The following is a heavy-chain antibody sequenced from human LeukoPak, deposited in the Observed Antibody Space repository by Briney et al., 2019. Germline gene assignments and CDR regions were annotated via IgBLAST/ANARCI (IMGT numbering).Heavy chain of an antibody. V-gene: IGHV3-15*01. Sequence: GGSLRLSCAASGFTVGTNYMSWVRQAPGKGLEWVGRIKSKTDGGTTDYAAPVKGRFTISRDDSKNTLYLQMNSLKTEDTAVYYCTTELYGDYGDYWGQGTLVTVSS. J-gene: IGHJ4*02. CDR3: TTELYGDYGDY. CDR2: IKSKTDGGTT. CDR1: GFTVGTNY. D-gene: IGHD4-17*01.